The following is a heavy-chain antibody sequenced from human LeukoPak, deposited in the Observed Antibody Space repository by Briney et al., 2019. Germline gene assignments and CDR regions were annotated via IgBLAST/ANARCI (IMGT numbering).Heavy chain of an antibody. V-gene: IGHV3-30*04. J-gene: IGHJ6*02. CDR3: AKDQAAAGYYYYGMDV. CDR2: ISYDGSNQ. CDR1: GFTFSNFA. Sequence: GRSLRLSCAASGFTFSNFAMHWVRQAPGKGLEWVAIISYDGSNQYYADSVKGRFTISRDNSKNTLYLQMNSLRAEDTAVYYCAKDQAAAGYYYYGMDVWGQGTTVTVSS. D-gene: IGHD6-13*01.